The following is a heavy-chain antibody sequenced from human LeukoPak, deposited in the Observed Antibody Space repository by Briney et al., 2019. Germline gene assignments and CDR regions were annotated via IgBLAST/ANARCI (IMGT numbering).Heavy chain of an antibody. J-gene: IGHJ3*02. CDR1: GYRFSDYW. CDR3: ARHGTPAAAGSVFDI. Sequence: GESLKISCKGSGYRFSDYWIGWARQMPGKGLEWMGVIYPSDSHNKYSPSFQGQVTISADKSINTAHLQWSSLKASDTAMYYCARHGTPAAAGSVFDIWGQGTMVTVSS. V-gene: IGHV5-51*01. D-gene: IGHD6-13*01. CDR2: IYPSDSHN.